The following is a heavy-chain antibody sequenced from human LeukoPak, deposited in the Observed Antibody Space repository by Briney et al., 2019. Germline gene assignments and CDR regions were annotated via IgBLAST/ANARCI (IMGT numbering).Heavy chain of an antibody. CDR3: ARGAPSTGYSLCDY. CDR1: GFIFSNFG. Sequence: GGSLRLSCAASGFIFSNFGMHWVRQAPGKGLEWVAVIWHDGSNKYYADSAKGRLTISRDNSKSTLYLQMNSLRAEDTAVYYCARGAPSTGYSLCDYWGQGTLVTVSS. J-gene: IGHJ4*02. CDR2: IWHDGSNK. V-gene: IGHV3-33*08. D-gene: IGHD3-22*01.